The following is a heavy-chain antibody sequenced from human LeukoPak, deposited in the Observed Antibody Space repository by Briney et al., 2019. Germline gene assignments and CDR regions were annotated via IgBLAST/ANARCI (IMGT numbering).Heavy chain of an antibody. CDR3: ARSRSGYSYDHAAFEV. J-gene: IGHJ3*01. CDR2: IDYRGST. D-gene: IGHD5-18*01. Sequence: SETLSLTCTVSGDSISTYYWSWIRQPPGKGLEWIAYIDYRGSTTYNPSLRSRVTISVDTSRNQFSLKLYSVTAADTAVYYCARSRSGYSYDHAAFEVWGQGTMVTVSS. CDR1: GDSISTYY. V-gene: IGHV4-59*01.